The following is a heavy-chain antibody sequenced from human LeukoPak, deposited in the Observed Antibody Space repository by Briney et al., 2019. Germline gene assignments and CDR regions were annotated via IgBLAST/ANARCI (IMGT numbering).Heavy chain of an antibody. CDR1: GGSISSGGYY. Sequence: SETLSLTCTVSGGSISSGGYYWNWIRQHPGKGLEWIGYIHNSGRTYYNPSLRSRVTISVDTSKNQFSLKLSSVTAADTAVYYCASSTFGVANPEYFHHWGQGILVTVSS. CDR3: ASSTFGVANPEYFHH. D-gene: IGHD3-3*01. J-gene: IGHJ1*01. CDR2: IHNSGRT. V-gene: IGHV4-31*03.